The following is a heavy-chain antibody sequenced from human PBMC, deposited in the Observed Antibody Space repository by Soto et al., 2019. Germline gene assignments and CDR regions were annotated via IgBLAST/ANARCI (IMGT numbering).Heavy chain of an antibody. J-gene: IGHJ5*02. V-gene: IGHV1-2*02. Sequence: ASVKVSCKASGYTFTGHYIQWVRQAPGQEVEWMGWINPNTGGTYYAQKFEGRITMTRDTSISTAYMELSILRSEDTAVYYCARDCGVTTVLTNWFDPWGQGTLVTVYS. CDR3: ARDCGVTTVLTNWFDP. CDR2: INPNTGGT. D-gene: IGHD4-17*01. CDR1: GYTFTGHY.